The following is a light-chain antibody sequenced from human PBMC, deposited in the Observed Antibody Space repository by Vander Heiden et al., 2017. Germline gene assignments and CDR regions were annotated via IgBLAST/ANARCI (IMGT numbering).Light chain of an antibody. CDR1: QPITNY. J-gene: IGKJ2*01. CDR3: QQRDYTPFT. V-gene: IGKV1-39*01. CDR2: LAS. Sequence: DIQMTQSPSSLSASMGDRVTITCRASQPITNYLNWYQQRPGEAPKLLIYLASNLQSGVPLRFSGSGSGADFTLTISRLQPEDFATYFCQQRDYTPFTFGQGTTLDIK.